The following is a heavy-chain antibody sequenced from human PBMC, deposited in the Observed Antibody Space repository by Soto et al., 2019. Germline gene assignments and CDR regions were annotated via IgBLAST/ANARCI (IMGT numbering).Heavy chain of an antibody. D-gene: IGHD2-15*01. J-gene: IGHJ5*01. CDR3: GKVLVGATGHTDSDS. Sequence: SETLSLTCTVSGGTIYRSGYYWGWIRQPPGRGLEWIGNIDYNGVTYSNPSRKSRVTISRYKSKNQFSLKLTSVTAADTALFYCGKVLVGATGHTDSDSWGPGTLVTVS. V-gene: IGHV4-39*01. CDR2: IDYNGVT. CDR1: GGTIYRSGYY.